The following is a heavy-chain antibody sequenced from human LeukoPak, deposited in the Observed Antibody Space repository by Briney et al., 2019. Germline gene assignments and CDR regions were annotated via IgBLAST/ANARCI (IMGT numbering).Heavy chain of an antibody. Sequence: PGGSLRLSCAASGFTFRSYAMSWVRQAPGKGLEWVSGVSCSGGGTYYADSVKGRFTISRDNSKNTLYLQMNSMRAEDAAVYYCAKDVAALDYWGQGPLVTVS. CDR3: AKDVAALDY. CDR1: GFTFRSYA. V-gene: IGHV3-23*01. CDR2: VSCSGGGT. J-gene: IGHJ4*02.